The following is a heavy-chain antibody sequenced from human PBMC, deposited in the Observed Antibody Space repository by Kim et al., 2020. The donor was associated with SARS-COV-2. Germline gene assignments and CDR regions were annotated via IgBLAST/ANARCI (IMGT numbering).Heavy chain of an antibody. CDR1: GGSFSGYY. CDR3: ARKGAAAIRNWNYYMDV. J-gene: IGHJ6*03. V-gene: IGHV4-34*01. Sequence: SETLSLTCAVYGGSFSGYYWSWIRQPPGKGLEWIGEINHSGSTNYNPSLKSRVTISVDTSKNQFSLKLSSVTAADTAVYYCARKGAAAIRNWNYYMDVWGKGTTVTVSS. CDR2: INHSGST. D-gene: IGHD2-2*02.